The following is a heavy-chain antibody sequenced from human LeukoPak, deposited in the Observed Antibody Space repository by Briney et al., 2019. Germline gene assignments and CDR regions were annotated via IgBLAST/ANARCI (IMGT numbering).Heavy chain of an antibody. Sequence: GGSLRLSCAASGFTLSSYWMSWVRQAPGKGLEWVGNIKQDGSEKYYVDSVKGRVIISRDNANNSRYLPTNSLRAEETAVYYCARVSPNTVTTRQYFDYWGQGTLVTVSS. J-gene: IGHJ4*02. CDR2: IKQDGSEK. CDR1: GFTLSSYW. D-gene: IGHD4-17*01. V-gene: IGHV3-7*01. CDR3: ARVSPNTVTTRQYFDY.